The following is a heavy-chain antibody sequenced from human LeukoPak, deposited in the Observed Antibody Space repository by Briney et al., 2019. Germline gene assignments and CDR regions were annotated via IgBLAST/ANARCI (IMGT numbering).Heavy chain of an antibody. CDR3: AKRSGASGSAYFFDY. J-gene: IGHJ4*02. CDR1: GFTFSTFA. Sequence: GGSLRLSCAASGFTFSTFAMTWVRQAPGKGLEWVSSISPSGYSTYYADSVKGRFTMSRDNSKSTLYLQTNSLRAEDTAVYYCAKRSGASGSAYFFDYWGQGTLVTVSS. CDR2: ISPSGYST. D-gene: IGHD1-26*01. V-gene: IGHV3-23*01.